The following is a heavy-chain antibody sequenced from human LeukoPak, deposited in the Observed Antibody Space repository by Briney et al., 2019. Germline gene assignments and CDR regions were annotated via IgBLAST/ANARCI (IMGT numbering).Heavy chain of an antibody. CDR1: GGSISSSSYY. Sequence: PSETLSLTCTVSGGSISSSSYYWGRIRQPPGKGLEWIGSIYYSGSTYYNPSLKSRVTISVDTSKNQFSLKLSSVTAADTAVYYCARLPYYYDSSGYYSAGFDYWGQGTLVTVSS. D-gene: IGHD3-22*01. V-gene: IGHV4-39*01. J-gene: IGHJ4*02. CDR2: IYYSGST. CDR3: ARLPYYYDSSGYYSAGFDY.